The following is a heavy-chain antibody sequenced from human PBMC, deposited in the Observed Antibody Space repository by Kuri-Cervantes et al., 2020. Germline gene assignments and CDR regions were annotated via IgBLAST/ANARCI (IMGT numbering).Heavy chain of an antibody. J-gene: IGHJ4*02. CDR3: AREGQAGYYGSGSYNPPADY. Sequence: GSLRLSCAVYGGSFSGYYWSWIRQPPGKGLEWIGEINHSGSTNYNPSLKSRVTISVDTFKNQFSLKLSSVTAADTAVYYCAREGQAGYYGSGSYNPPADYWGQGTLVTVSS. CDR2: INHSGST. CDR1: GGSFSGYY. V-gene: IGHV4-34*01. D-gene: IGHD3-10*01.